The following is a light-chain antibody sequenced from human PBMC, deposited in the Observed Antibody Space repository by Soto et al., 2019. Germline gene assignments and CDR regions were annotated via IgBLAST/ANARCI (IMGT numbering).Light chain of an antibody. V-gene: IGKV3-20*01. J-gene: IGKJ5*01. CDR1: QSVSSSH. CDR3: QQYGSSPPSST. CDR2: GAS. Sequence: EIVLTQSPGTLSLSPGERATVSCGASQSVSSSHLAWYQQKPGQAPRLLIYGASNRATDIPDRFSGRGSGTDFTLTISRLEPEDFAVYYCQQYGSSPPSSTFGQGTRLEIK.